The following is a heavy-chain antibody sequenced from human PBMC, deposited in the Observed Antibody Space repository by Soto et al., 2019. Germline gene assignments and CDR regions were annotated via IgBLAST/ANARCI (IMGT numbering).Heavy chain of an antibody. CDR3: ARGVHYDSSGYYYFY. CDR2: IIHLFGTA. Sequence: QVQLVQSGAEVKKPGSSVKVSCKASGGTFSTYAIDWVRQAPGQGLEWMGGIIHLFGTAKYAQNFQGRITITADESTNTAYMELRSLRSQDTAVYYCARGVHYDSSGYYYFYWGQGTLVTVSS. J-gene: IGHJ4*02. D-gene: IGHD3-22*01. V-gene: IGHV1-69*01. CDR1: GGTFSTYA.